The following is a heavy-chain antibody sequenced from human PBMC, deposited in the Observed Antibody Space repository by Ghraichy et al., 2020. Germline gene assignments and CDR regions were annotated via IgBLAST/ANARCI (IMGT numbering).Heavy chain of an antibody. V-gene: IGHV3-30-3*01. J-gene: IGHJ6*03. CDR3: ARYPTERGWYYYYYMDV. CDR1: GFTFSSYA. CDR2: ISYDGSNK. Sequence: GGSLRLSCAASGFTFSSYAMHWVRQAPGKGLEWVAVISYDGSNKYYADSVKGRFTISRDNSKNTLYLQMNSLRAEDTAVYYCARYPTERGWYYYYYMDVWGKGTTVTVSS.